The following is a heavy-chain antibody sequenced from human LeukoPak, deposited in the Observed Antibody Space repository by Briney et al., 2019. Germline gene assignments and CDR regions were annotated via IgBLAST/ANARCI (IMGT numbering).Heavy chain of an antibody. D-gene: IGHD6-13*01. CDR3: AKDREQLVRGVWFDP. Sequence: GGSLRLSCAASGFTFSSYAMSWVRQAPGKGLEGVSAISGSGGSTYYADSVKGRFTISRDNSKNTLYLQMNSLRAEDTAVYYCAKDREQLVRGVWFDPWGQGTLVTVSS. J-gene: IGHJ5*02. CDR1: GFTFSSYA. V-gene: IGHV3-23*01. CDR2: ISGSGGST.